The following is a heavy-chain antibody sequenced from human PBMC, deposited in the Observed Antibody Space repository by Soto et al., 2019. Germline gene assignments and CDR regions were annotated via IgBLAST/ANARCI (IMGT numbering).Heavy chain of an antibody. CDR1: GYTFTDYS. V-gene: IGHV1-8*02. J-gene: IGHJ3*01. Sequence: ASVKVSCKASGYTFTDYSLQWVRQAPGQRLEWMGWMNPNSGNTGYAQKFQGRVTMTRNTSISTAYMELSSLRSEDTAVYYCARGTGGNWAAFDVWGQGTMVTVS. CDR2: MNPNSGNT. CDR3: ARGTGGNWAAFDV. D-gene: IGHD2-15*01.